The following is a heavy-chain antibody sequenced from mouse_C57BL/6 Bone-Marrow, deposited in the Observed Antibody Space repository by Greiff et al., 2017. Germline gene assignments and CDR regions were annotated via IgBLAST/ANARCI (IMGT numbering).Heavy chain of an antibody. CDR1: GFTFSSYT. Sequence: EVKLVESGGGLVKPGGSLKLSCAASGFTFSSYTMSWVRQTPVKRLQWVAAISGGGGNTYYPDSVKGRFTISRDNDKNILYLQMGSLRSEDTALYDCARQVTTVLATKYFDVWGTGTTVTVSS. CDR2: ISGGGGNT. V-gene: IGHV5-9*01. D-gene: IGHD1-1*01. J-gene: IGHJ1*03. CDR3: ARQVTTVLATKYFDV.